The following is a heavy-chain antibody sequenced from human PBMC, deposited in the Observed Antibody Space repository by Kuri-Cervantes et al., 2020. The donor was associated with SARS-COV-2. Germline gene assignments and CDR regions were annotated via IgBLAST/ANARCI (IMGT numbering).Heavy chain of an antibody. CDR2: ISYDGSNK. CDR1: GFTFSNYA. V-gene: IGHV3-30*07. D-gene: IGHD3-10*01. J-gene: IGHJ6*02. Sequence: GESLKISCAASGFTFSNYAMHWVRQAPGKGLEWVAVISYDGSNKYYADSVKGRFTISRDNSKNTLYLQMNSLRAEDTAVYYCAKGDDTMVRGLGLLGKYYYYGMDVWGQGTTVTVSS. CDR3: AKGDDTMVRGLGLLGKYYYYGMDV.